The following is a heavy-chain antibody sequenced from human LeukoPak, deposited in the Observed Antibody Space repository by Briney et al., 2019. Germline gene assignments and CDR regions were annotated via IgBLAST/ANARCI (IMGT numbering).Heavy chain of an antibody. Sequence: SETLSLTCAVYGGSFSGYYWSWIRQPPGKGLEWIGTVYYSGSTYYNPSLKSRFTISVDTSNNSISLKVTSLTAADTAVYYCARHGNWEPFDYWGQGSLVTVSS. V-gene: IGHV4-34*01. CDR1: GGSFSGYY. CDR2: VYYSGST. D-gene: IGHD1-1*01. CDR3: ARHGNWEPFDY. J-gene: IGHJ4*02.